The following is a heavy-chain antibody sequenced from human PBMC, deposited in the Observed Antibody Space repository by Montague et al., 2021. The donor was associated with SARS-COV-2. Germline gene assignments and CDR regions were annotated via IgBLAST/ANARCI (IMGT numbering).Heavy chain of an antibody. CDR1: GGSISSNSYY. CDR3: AREAKAVSGRLDS. V-gene: IGHV4-39*07. D-gene: IGHD6-19*01. CDR2: FYYSAST. J-gene: IGHJ4*02. Sequence: SETLSLTCTVSGGSISSNSYYWGWIRQPPGKGLEWIVSFYYSASTNYKSSLKIRVTMSIDKSKNQFSLKLTSVTAADAAVYYCAREAKAVSGRLDSWGQGTLVTVSS.